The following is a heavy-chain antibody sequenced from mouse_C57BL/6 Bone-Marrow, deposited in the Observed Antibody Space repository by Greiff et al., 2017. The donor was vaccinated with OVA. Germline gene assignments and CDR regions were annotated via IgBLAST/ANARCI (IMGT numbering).Heavy chain of an antibody. V-gene: IGHV1-64*01. Sequence: QVQLQQPGAELVKPGASVKLSCKASGYTFTSYWMHWVKQRPGQGLEWIGMIHPNSGSTNYNEKFKSKATLTVDKSSSTAYMQLSSLTSEDSAVYYCARALLLLREVFAYWGQGTLVTVSA. D-gene: IGHD1-1*01. CDR2: IHPNSGST. J-gene: IGHJ3*01. CDR3: ARALLLLREVFAY. CDR1: GYTFTSYW.